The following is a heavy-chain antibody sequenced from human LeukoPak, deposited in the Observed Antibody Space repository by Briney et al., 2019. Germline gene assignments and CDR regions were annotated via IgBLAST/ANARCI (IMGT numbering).Heavy chain of an antibody. CDR1: GFTFSNAW. J-gene: IGHJ4*02. Sequence: GGSLRLSCAASGFTFSNAWMSWVRQAPGKGLEWVGRIKSKTDGGTTDYAAPVKGRLTISRDDSKNTLYLQMNSLKTEDTAVYYCTTEAYTFGGVIAPYYFDYWGQGTLVTVSS. V-gene: IGHV3-15*01. CDR3: TTEAYTFGGVIAPYYFDY. D-gene: IGHD3-16*02. CDR2: IKSKTDGGTT.